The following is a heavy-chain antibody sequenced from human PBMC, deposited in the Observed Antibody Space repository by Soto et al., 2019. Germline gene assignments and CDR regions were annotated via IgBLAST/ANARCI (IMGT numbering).Heavy chain of an antibody. CDR2: IIPIFGTA. V-gene: IGHV1-69*06. CDR1: GGTFSSYA. CDR3: AREDYYDSSGYYGYFDY. D-gene: IGHD3-22*01. J-gene: IGHJ4*02. Sequence: LVKVSCKASGGTFSSYAISWVRQAPGQGLEWMGGIIPIFGTANYAQKFQGRVTITADKSTSTAYMELSSLRSEDTAVYYCAREDYYDSSGYYGYFDYWGQGTLVTVSS.